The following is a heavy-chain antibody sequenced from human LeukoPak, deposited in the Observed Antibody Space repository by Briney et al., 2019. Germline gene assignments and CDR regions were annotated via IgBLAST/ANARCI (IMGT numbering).Heavy chain of an antibody. V-gene: IGHV1-69*02. J-gene: IGHJ3*02. Sequence: ASVKVSCXASGGTFSSYTISWVRQAPGQGLEWMGRIIPILGIANYAQKFQGRVTITADKSTSTAYMELSSLRSEDTAVYYCARTTSVVGATRHDAFDIWGQGTMVTVSS. D-gene: IGHD1-26*01. CDR2: IIPILGIA. CDR1: GGTFSSYT. CDR3: ARTTSVVGATRHDAFDI.